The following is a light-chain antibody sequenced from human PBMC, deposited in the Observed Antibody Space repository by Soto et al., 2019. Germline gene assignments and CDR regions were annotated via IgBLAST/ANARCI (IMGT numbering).Light chain of an antibody. Sequence: QSALTQPRSVSGSPGQSVTISCTGTSSDVGGYNYVSWYQQHPGKAPKLMIHDVNRRPSGVPDRFTGSKSGNTASLTVSGLQAEDEADYYCSSHEGANYAFVFGSGTKLTVL. V-gene: IGLV2-11*01. CDR1: SSDVGGYNY. CDR3: SSHEGANYAFV. J-gene: IGLJ1*01. CDR2: DVN.